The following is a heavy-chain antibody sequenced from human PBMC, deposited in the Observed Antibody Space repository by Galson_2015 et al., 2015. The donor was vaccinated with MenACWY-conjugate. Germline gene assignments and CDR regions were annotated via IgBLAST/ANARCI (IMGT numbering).Heavy chain of an antibody. CDR3: ARHPPGGRGMDV. J-gene: IGHJ6*02. V-gene: IGHV5-51*01. CDR2: ISPGDSNT. Sequence: QSGAEVTQPGESLKISCKGSGYYCTSYWIAWVRQIPGKGLEWMGLISPGDSNTRYSPAFQGQVTISADKSISTAYLQWSSLKASDTAMYYCARHPPGGRGMDVWGQGTTVTVSS. CDR1: GYYCTSYW. D-gene: IGHD1-26*01.